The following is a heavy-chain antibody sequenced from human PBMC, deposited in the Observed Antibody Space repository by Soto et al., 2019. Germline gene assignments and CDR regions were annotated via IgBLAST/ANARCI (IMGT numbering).Heavy chain of an antibody. V-gene: IGHV4-61*01. CDR1: GGSVRSGNHF. CDR3: ARGGEPLGYYGLDV. Sequence: QVQLQESGPGLLKASETLSLTCSVSGGSVRSGNHFWNWIRQPPGRGLEWLGYMYYTGVTNYNPSLKSRVSMSVDMSKDRFSLNLTSLTAADTAVYYCARGGEPLGYYGLDVWGQGTTVTVSS. CDR2: MYYTGVT. J-gene: IGHJ6*02.